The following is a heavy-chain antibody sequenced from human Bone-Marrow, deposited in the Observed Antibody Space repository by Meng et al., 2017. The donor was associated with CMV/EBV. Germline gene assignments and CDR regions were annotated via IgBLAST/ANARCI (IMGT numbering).Heavy chain of an antibody. D-gene: IGHD2-2*01. CDR2: INSDDSMI. Sequence: GESLKISCAASGFAFRNYWMHWVRQAPGKGLVWVSRINSDDSMISYVDSVKGRFTISRDNAKNTLYLQMNSLRAEDTAVYYCARDLEEFLPAAINYYGMDVWGQGTTVTVSS. CDR1: GFAFRNYW. J-gene: IGHJ6*02. V-gene: IGHV3-74*01. CDR3: ARDLEEFLPAAINYYGMDV.